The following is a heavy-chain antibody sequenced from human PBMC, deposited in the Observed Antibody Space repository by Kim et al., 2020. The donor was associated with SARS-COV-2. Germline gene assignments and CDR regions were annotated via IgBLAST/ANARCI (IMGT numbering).Heavy chain of an antibody. J-gene: IGHJ4*02. CDR2: INHSGST. CDR3: AYSGSNYPDY. V-gene: IGHV4-34*01. CDR1: GGSFSGYY. Sequence: SETLSLTCAVSGGSFSGYYWNWIRQPPGKGLEWIGEINHSGSTNYNPSLKSRVTISVDTSKNQFSLKLSSVTAADTAVYYCAYSGSNYPDYWGQGTLVTVSS. D-gene: IGHD1-26*01.